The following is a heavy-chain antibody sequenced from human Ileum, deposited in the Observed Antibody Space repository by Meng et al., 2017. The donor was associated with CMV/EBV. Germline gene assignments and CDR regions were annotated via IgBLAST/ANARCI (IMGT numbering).Heavy chain of an antibody. CDR1: SSSYY. V-gene: IGHV4-39*07. D-gene: IGHD3-10*01. J-gene: IGHJ4*02. CDR2: IYYSGST. CDR3: AREPKTYYYGSGSYSHLDY. Sequence: SSSYYWGWNRQPPGKGLEWIGSIYYSGSTYYNPSLKSRVTISVDTSKNQFSLKLSSVTAADTAVYYCAREPKTYYYGSGSYSHLDYWGQGTLVTVSS.